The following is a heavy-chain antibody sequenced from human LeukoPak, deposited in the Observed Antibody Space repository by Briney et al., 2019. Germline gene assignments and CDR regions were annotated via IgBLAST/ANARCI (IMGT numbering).Heavy chain of an antibody. CDR3: AREYYSGYDSYYFDY. CDR1: GYTFTSYG. CDR2: ISAYSGNT. V-gene: IGHV1-18*01. Sequence: ASVKVSCKASGYTFTSYGISWVRQAPGQGLEWMGWISAYSGNTNYAQKLQGRVTMTTDTSTSTAYMELRSLRSDDTAVYYCAREYYSGYDSYYFDYWGQGTLVTVSS. D-gene: IGHD5-12*01. J-gene: IGHJ4*02.